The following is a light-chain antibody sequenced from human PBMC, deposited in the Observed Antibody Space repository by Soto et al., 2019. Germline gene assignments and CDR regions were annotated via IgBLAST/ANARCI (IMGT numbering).Light chain of an antibody. CDR3: QQYTDWPRT. Sequence: EIVVRHSPSTLSFSPSLLGTLSFRASQSVSSSLAWYRQKPGQAPRLLIYAASTRATGIPARFTGSGSGTEFTLTISSLQSEDFAFYYCQQYTDWPRTFGQGTKVDIK. CDR2: AAS. CDR1: QSVSSS. J-gene: IGKJ1*01. V-gene: IGKV3-15*01.